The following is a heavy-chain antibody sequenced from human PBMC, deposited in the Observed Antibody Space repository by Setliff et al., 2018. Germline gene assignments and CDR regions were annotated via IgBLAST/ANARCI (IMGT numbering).Heavy chain of an antibody. D-gene: IGHD3-10*01. V-gene: IGHV5-10-1*01. J-gene: IGHJ6*02. Sequence: GESLKISCKGSGYGFTSYWISWVRQMPGKGLEWMGRIDPSDSYTNYSPSFQGHVTISADKSISTAYLQWSSLKASDTAMYYCARHTGNYYGSGSYYKSFGRTRDYYYGMDVWGQGTTVTVS. CDR3: ARHTGNYYGSGSYYKSFGRTRDYYYGMDV. CDR1: GYGFTSYW. CDR2: IDPSDSYT.